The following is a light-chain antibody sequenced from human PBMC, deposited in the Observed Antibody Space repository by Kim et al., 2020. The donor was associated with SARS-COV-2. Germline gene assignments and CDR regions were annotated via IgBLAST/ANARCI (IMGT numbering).Light chain of an antibody. Sequence: GRSITISCSGTSNDLGSYNLVSWYQQHPGKAPKLIIYEVSRRPSGVPDRFFGSKSDNTASLTISGLQAEDEADYYCCSYAGDYSTVFGGGTQLTVL. J-gene: IGLJ7*01. CDR1: SNDLGSYNL. CDR2: EVS. CDR3: CSYAGDYSTV. V-gene: IGLV2-23*02.